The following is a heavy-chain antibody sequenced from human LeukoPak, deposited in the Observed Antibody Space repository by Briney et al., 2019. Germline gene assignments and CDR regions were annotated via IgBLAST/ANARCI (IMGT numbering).Heavy chain of an antibody. CDR1: GGSFSGYY. Sequence: PSETLSLTCAVYGGSFSGYYWSWIRQPPGKGLEWIGEINHSGSTNYNPSLKSRVTISVDTSKNQFSLKLSSVTAAGTAVYYCARTHCSGGSCYNATFDYWGQGTLVTVSS. CDR3: ARTHCSGGSCYNATFDY. V-gene: IGHV4-34*01. J-gene: IGHJ4*02. CDR2: INHSGST. D-gene: IGHD2-15*01.